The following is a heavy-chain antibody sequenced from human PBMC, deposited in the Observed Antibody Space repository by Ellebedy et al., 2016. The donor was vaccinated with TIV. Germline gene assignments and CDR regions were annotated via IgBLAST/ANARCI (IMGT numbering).Heavy chain of an antibody. CDR1: GFTLSAHW. V-gene: IGHV3-74*01. CDR2: INSDGSSP. Sequence: GESLKISCAASGFTLSAHWMHWVRQAPGKGLVWVSRINSDGSSPDYADPVKGRFTISRDNAKNTLYLQMNSLRAEDTAVYYCAKDLHRQLVYVFDYWGQGTLVTVSS. CDR3: AKDLHRQLVYVFDY. D-gene: IGHD6-6*01. J-gene: IGHJ4*02.